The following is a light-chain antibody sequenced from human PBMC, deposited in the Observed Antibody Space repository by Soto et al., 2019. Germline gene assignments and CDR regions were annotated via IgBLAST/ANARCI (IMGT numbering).Light chain of an antibody. J-gene: IGKJ4*01. Sequence: DIQMTQSPSSLSASVGDRVTITCRASQGIRNDLGWYQQKPGKAPKLLIYDASNLETGVPSRFSGSGSGTDFTFTISSLQPEDIAIYYCQQYDNLPLTFGGGTKVDI. CDR2: DAS. CDR1: QGIRND. V-gene: IGKV1-33*01. CDR3: QQYDNLPLT.